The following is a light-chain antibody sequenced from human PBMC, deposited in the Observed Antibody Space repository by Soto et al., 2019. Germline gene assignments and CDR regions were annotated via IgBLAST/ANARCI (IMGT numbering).Light chain of an antibody. Sequence: PGERATLSCRASQSVSSNLAWYQQKPGQAPRLLIYGASTRATGIPARFSGSGSGTEFTLTISSLQSEDFAVYYCQQYNNWPETFGQGTKVDIK. J-gene: IGKJ1*01. V-gene: IGKV3-15*01. CDR2: GAS. CDR1: QSVSSN. CDR3: QQYNNWPET.